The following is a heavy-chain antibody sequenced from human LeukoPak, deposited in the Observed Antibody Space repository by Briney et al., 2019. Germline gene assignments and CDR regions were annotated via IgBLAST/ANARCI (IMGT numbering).Heavy chain of an antibody. J-gene: IGHJ4*02. D-gene: IGHD2-21*01. CDR1: GFTFSSYV. CDR3: AKLWGDYVNY. V-gene: IGHV3-30*18. Sequence: GGSLRLSCAASGFTFSSYVMHWVRQAPGKGLEWVAVISYDGSNKYYADSVKGRFTISRDNSKNTLYLQMNSLRAEDTAVYYCAKLWGDYVNYWGQGTLVTVSS. CDR2: ISYDGSNK.